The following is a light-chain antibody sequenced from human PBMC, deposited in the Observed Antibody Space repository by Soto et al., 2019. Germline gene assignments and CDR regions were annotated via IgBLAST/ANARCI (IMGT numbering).Light chain of an antibody. CDR2: RAS. CDR1: QSVSSRY. CDR3: QQYGSSLPFT. V-gene: IGKV3-20*01. J-gene: IGKJ3*01. Sequence: EIVLTQSPGTLSLSPGERATLSCRASQSVSSRYLAWYQQKPGQAPRLLIYRASSRATGIPDRFSGSGSGTDLTLNISRLEPEDFAVYYCQQYGSSLPFTFGPGTKVDIK.